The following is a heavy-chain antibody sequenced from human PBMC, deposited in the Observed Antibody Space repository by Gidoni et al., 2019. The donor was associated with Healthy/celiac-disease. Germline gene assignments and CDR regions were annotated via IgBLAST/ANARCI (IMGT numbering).Heavy chain of an antibody. CDR3: ARHRVVTGGMDV. CDR2: IYYSGST. J-gene: IGHJ6*02. V-gene: IGHV4-39*01. Sequence: QLQLQESGPGLVKPSETLSLTCTVSGGSISSSSYYWGWIRQPPGKGLEWIGSIYYSGSTYYNPSLKSRVTISVDTSKNQFSLKLSSVTAADTAVYYCARHRVVTGGMDVWGQGTTVTVPS. CDR1: GGSISSSSYY. D-gene: IGHD2-21*02.